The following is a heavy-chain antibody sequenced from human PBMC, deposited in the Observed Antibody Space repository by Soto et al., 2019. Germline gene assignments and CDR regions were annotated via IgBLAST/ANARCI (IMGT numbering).Heavy chain of an antibody. CDR2: SNHSGST. Sequence: SETLSLTCAVYGGSFSGYFWRWIRQPPGKGLEWSGDSNHSGSTTYNPSPKSRVTISVDTSKNQFSLKLSSVTAADTAVYYCARGRPVSTYTSTWLSGWYFDLWRRGILVTASS. D-gene: IGHD6-13*01. J-gene: IGHJ2*01. CDR1: GGSFSGYF. V-gene: IGHV4-34*01. CDR3: ARGRPVSTYTSTWLSGWYFDL.